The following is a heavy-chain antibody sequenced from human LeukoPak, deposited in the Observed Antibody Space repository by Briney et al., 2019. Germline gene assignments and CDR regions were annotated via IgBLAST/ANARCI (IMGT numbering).Heavy chain of an antibody. J-gene: IGHJ4*02. Sequence: GGSLRLSCAASGFTFSSYAMHWVRQAPGKGLEWVAVISYDGSNEYYADSVKGRFAISRDNSKNTLYLQMNSLRAEDTAVYYCARMESSSWFGGFDYWGQGTLVTVSS. CDR1: GFTFSSYA. D-gene: IGHD6-13*01. V-gene: IGHV3-30*09. CDR3: ARMESSSWFGGFDY. CDR2: ISYDGSNE.